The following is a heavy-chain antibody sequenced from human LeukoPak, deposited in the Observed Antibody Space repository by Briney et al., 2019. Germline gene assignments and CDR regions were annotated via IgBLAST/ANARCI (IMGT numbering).Heavy chain of an antibody. CDR2: IDTNTGNP. Sequence: ASVKVSCKASGYTFISYAMNWVRQAPGQGLEWTGWIDTNTGNPTYAQGFTGRFVFSLDTSVSTAYLQISSLKADDTAVYYCARAQFLWTVAGTGDYWGQGTLVTVSS. CDR1: GYTFISYA. CDR3: ARAQFLWTVAGTGDY. V-gene: IGHV7-4-1*02. J-gene: IGHJ4*02. D-gene: IGHD6-19*01.